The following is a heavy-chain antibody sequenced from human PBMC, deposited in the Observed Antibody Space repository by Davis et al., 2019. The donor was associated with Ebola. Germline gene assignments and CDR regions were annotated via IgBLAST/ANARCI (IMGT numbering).Heavy chain of an antibody. D-gene: IGHD3-3*01. CDR3: ARSAITIFGVPMGWFDP. V-gene: IGHV1-46*01. J-gene: IGHJ5*02. CDR1: GYTFTGYY. Sequence: ASVKVSCKASGYTFTGYYMHWVRQAPGQGLEWMGIINPSGGSTSYAQKFQGRVTMTRDTSTSTVYMELSSLRSDDTAVYYCARSAITIFGVPMGWFDPWGQGTLVTVSS. CDR2: INPSGGST.